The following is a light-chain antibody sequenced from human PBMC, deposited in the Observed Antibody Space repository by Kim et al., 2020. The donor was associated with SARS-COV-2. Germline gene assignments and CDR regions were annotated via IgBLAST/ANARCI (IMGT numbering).Light chain of an antibody. CDR3: QQRNDWPQT. CDR1: QRVGSY. V-gene: IGKV3-11*01. J-gene: IGKJ1*01. CDR2: DAC. Sequence: LSPGERATHSCRARQRVGSYLAWYQQKPGQAPRLLIYDACNRATAIPDRFTGSGSGTDFTLTISSLEPEDYAVYFCQQRNDWPQTFGQGTKVDIK.